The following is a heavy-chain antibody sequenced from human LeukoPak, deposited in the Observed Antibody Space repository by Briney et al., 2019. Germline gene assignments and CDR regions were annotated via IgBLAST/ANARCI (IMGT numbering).Heavy chain of an antibody. CDR2: IYYSGNT. CDR3: ARVTLCGGSCYLPDY. J-gene: IGHJ4*02. V-gene: IGHV4-59*01. CDR1: GGSISSYY. Sequence: SETLSLTCTVSGGSISSYYWNWIRQPPGKGLEWIGYIYYSGNTNYNPSLKSRVTISVDTSKNQYTLKLSSVIAADTAVYYCARVTLCGGSCYLPDYWGQGTLVTVSS. D-gene: IGHD2-15*01.